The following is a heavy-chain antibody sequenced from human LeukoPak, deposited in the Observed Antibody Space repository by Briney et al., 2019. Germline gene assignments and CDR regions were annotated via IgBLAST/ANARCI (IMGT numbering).Heavy chain of an antibody. V-gene: IGHV1-24*01. D-gene: IGHD3-22*01. Sequence: ASVKVSCKVSGYTLTELSMHWVRQAPGKGLEWMGGFDPEDGETIHAQKFQGRVTMTEDTSTDTAYMELSSLRSEDTAVYYCATLASKYYYDSSGYPTYNWFDPWGQGTLVTVSS. CDR3: ATLASKYYYDSSGYPTYNWFDP. CDR2: FDPEDGET. J-gene: IGHJ5*02. CDR1: GYTLTELS.